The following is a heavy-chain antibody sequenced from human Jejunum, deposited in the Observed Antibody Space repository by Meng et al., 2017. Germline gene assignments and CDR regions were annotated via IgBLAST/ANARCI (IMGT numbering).Heavy chain of an antibody. J-gene: IGHJ4*02. CDR3: ARSAYYGSRGYYYRD. CDR2: INGDGRTT. V-gene: IGHV3-74*01. Sequence: GESLKISCAASGFTFSTYWIHWVRQPPGKGLVWVSRINGDGRTTSYADSVKGRFTISRDNAKNTLYLQMNSLRPEDTAVYYCARSAYYGSRGYYYRDWGQGTLVTVSS. D-gene: IGHD3-22*01. CDR1: GFTFSTYW.